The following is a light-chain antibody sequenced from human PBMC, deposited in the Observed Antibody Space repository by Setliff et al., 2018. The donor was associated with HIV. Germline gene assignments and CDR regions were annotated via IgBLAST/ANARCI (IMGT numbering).Light chain of an antibody. CDR2: DIS. V-gene: IGLV2-14*03. CDR3: CSYTISLTYV. Sequence: QSALTQPASVSGSPGQSITISCSGTSSDVGSYNFVSWYQQHPGKAPQLIIYDISQRPSGVSSRFSGSKSGNTASLTISGLQAEDQADYYCCSYTISLTYVFGTGTKVTVL. CDR1: SSDVGSYNF. J-gene: IGLJ1*01.